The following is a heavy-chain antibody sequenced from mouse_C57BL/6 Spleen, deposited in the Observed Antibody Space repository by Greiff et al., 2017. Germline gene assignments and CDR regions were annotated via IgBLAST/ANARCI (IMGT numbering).Heavy chain of an antibody. CDR2: INYDGSST. Sequence: EVQLVESEGGLVQPGSSMKLSCTASGFTFSDYYMAWVRQVPEKGLEWVANINYDGSSTYYLDSLKSRFIISRDNAKNILYLQMSSLKSEDTATYYCARAPRENYFDYWGQGTTLTVSS. J-gene: IGHJ2*01. CDR1: GFTFSDYY. V-gene: IGHV5-16*01. CDR3: ARAPRENYFDY.